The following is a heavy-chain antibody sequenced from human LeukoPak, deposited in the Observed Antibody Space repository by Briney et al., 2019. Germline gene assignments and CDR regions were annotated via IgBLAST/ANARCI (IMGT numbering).Heavy chain of an antibody. CDR1: GGNFNTFP. CDR2: LIPLFRTA. D-gene: IGHD3-16*01. V-gene: IGHV1-69*01. CDR3: TRPVWDTSPGAFDI. J-gene: IGHJ3*02. Sequence: SEKVSCEAPGGNFNTFPCNWVRQAPGQRLEWMGGLIPLFRTANYAQKFQGRLTITADESISTTYMELSSLTSDDTAVYYCTRPVWDTSPGAFDIWGQGTMVTVSS.